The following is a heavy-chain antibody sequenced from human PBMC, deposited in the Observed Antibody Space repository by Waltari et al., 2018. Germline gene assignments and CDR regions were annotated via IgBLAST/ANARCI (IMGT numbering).Heavy chain of an antibody. CDR2: INPDGSGE. CDR3: ARDRAFGAFDF. V-gene: IGHV3-7*01. CDR1: GFSFSGSW. D-gene: IGHD3-10*01. Sequence: EVQLLESGGGLVQPGGSLRLSCAASGFSFSGSWMTWVRQAPGKGLEWVAEINPDGSGEYYVASVNGRFTMSRDNTKNSLYLQMNSVRPDDTAVYFCARDRAFGAFDFWGQGTVVTVSS. J-gene: IGHJ3*01.